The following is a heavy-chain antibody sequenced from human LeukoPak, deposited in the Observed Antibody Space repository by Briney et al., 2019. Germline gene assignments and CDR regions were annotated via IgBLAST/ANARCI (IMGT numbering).Heavy chain of an antibody. CDR1: GGSFSGYY. V-gene: IGHV4-34*01. CDR2: INHSGST. Sequence: PSETLSLTCAVYGGSFSGYYWSWIRQPPGKGLEWIGEINHSGSTNYNPSLKSRVTISVDTSKNQFSLKLSSATAADTAVYYCARGPVADTRRGGDYWGQGTLVTVSS. CDR3: ARGPVADTRRGGDY. D-gene: IGHD6-19*01. J-gene: IGHJ4*02.